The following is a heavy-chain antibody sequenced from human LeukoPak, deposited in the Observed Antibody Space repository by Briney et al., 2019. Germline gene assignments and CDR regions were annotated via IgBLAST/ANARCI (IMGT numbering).Heavy chain of an antibody. CDR2: INPNTGDT. D-gene: IGHD3-9*01. V-gene: IGHV1-2*02. J-gene: IGHJ5*02. Sequence: ASVKVSCKASGYTFTGYYMHWVRQAPGQGLEWMGWINPNTGDTNYAQKFQGRVTMTRDTSISTAYMELSRLRSDDTAVYYCARVEYDILTGYYFGFDPWGQGTLVTVSS. CDR1: GYTFTGYY. CDR3: ARVEYDILTGYYFGFDP.